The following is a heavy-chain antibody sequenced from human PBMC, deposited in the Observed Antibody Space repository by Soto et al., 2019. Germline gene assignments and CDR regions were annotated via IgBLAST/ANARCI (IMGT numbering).Heavy chain of an antibody. V-gene: IGHV3-23*01. Sequence: PGGSLRLSCAASGFTLSSYAISWVRQAPGKGLEWVSGISGSGGSTYYADSVKGRLTISRDNSKNTLYLQMNSLRAEDTAVYYCAKEDSSGYLDDWGQGTLVTVSS. CDR2: ISGSGGST. CDR3: AKEDSSGYLDD. J-gene: IGHJ4*02. CDR1: GFTLSSYA. D-gene: IGHD3-22*01.